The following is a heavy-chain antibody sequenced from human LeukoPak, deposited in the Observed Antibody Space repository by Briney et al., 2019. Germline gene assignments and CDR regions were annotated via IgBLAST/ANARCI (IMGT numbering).Heavy chain of an antibody. CDR1: GGTFSSYA. V-gene: IGHV1-69*13. CDR2: IIPIFGTA. J-gene: IGHJ4*02. D-gene: IGHD2-2*01. Sequence: SVKVSCKASGGTFSSYAISWVGQAPGQGLEWMGGIIPIFGTANYAQKFQGRVTITADESTSTAYMELSSLRSEDTAVYYCARVAYCSSTTPTSCFLDYWGQGTLVTVSS. CDR3: ARVAYCSSTTPTSCFLDY.